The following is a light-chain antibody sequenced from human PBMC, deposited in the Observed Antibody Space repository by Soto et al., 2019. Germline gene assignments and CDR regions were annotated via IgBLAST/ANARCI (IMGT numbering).Light chain of an antibody. CDR2: AAS. Sequence: DIQMTQSPSSLSASVGDRVTITCRASQSISNYLTWYQQKPGKAPKVLIYAASRLQSGVPSTFSGSGSGTDFTLTISSLQSEDFATYYCQQSYSSPWTFGQGTKVEI. J-gene: IGKJ1*01. CDR3: QQSYSSPWT. V-gene: IGKV1-39*01. CDR1: QSISNY.